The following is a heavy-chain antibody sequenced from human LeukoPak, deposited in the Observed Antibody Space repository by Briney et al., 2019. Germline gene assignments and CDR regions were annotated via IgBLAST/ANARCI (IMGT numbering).Heavy chain of an antibody. CDR2: ISGSGGST. Sequence: GGSLRLSCAASGFTFSSYAMSWVRQAPGKGLEWVSAISGSGGSTYYADSVKGRFTISRDNSKNTLYLQMNSLRAEDTAVYYCAKDKDSSSWYGFSFGDYWGQGTLVTVSS. CDR1: GFTFSSYA. D-gene: IGHD6-13*01. J-gene: IGHJ4*02. CDR3: AKDKDSSSWYGFSFGDY. V-gene: IGHV3-23*01.